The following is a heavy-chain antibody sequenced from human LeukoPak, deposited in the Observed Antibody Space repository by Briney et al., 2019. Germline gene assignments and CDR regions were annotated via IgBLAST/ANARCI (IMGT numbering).Heavy chain of an antibody. D-gene: IGHD6-13*01. J-gene: IGHJ6*02. CDR2: IIPIFGTA. CDR3: ATVRIAAAGTTHKYYYYYGMDV. Sequence: ASVKVSCKASGGTFSSYAISWVRQAPGQGLEWMGGIIPIFGTANYAQKFQGRVTITADESTSTAYMELSSLRSEDTAVYYCATVRIAAAGTTHKYYYYYGMDVWGQGTTVTVSS. V-gene: IGHV1-69*13. CDR1: GGTFSSYA.